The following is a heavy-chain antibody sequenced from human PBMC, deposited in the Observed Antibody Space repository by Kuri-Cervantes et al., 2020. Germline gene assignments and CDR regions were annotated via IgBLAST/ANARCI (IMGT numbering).Heavy chain of an antibody. D-gene: IGHD3-3*01. J-gene: IGHJ6*02. CDR2: MNPNSGNT. Sequence: ASVKVSCKASGYTFTSYDINWVRQATGQGLEWMGWMNPNSGNTGYAQKFRGRVTMTRNTSISTAYMELSSLRSEDTAVYYCARAPYDFWSGYYAQPSYYYGMDVWGQGTAVTVSS. V-gene: IGHV1-8*01. CDR3: ARAPYDFWSGYYAQPSYYYGMDV. CDR1: GYTFTSYD.